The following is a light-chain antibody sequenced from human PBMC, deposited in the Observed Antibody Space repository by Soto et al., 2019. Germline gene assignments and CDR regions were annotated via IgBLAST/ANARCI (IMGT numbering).Light chain of an antibody. V-gene: IGLV1-40*01. J-gene: IGLJ1*01. CDR1: SSNIGAGYD. Sequence: QPVLTQPPSVSGAPGQRVTISCTGSSSNIGAGYDVHWYRQLPGTAPKLLIYGNSNRPSGVPDRFSGSKSGTSASLAITGPQAEDDYCQSYDRSLSDHVFGTGTKVTVL. CDR2: GNS. CDR3: QSYDRSLSDHV.